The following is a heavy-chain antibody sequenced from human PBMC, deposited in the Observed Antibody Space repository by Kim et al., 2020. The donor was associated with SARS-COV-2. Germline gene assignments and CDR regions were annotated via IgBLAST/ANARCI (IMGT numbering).Heavy chain of an antibody. CDR2: ISAYNGNT. CDR1: GYTFTSYG. J-gene: IGHJ6*02. CDR3: ARDSFVLWVTHQGSMDV. V-gene: IGHV1-18*01. Sequence: ASVKVSCKASGYTFTSYGISWVRQAPGQGLEWMGWISAYNGNTYYAQKLQGRVTMTTDTSTSTAYMELRSLRSDDTAVYYCARDSFVLWVTHQGSMDVWGQGTTVTVSS. D-gene: IGHD3-10*01.